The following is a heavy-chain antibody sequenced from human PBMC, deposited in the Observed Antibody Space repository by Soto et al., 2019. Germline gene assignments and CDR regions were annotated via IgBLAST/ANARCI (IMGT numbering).Heavy chain of an antibody. Sequence: QVRLVQSGAEVKKPGSSVKVSCKASGGTFSSYAISWVRQAPGQGLEWMGGIIPIFGTANYAQKFQGRVTITADKSTSTAYMELSSLSSEDTAVYYCATLGTDSSSEFWENANSERNYWGQGTLVTVAS. CDR3: ATLGTDSSSEFWENANSERNY. V-gene: IGHV1-69*06. D-gene: IGHD6-6*01. CDR2: IIPIFGTA. CDR1: GGTFSSYA. J-gene: IGHJ4*02.